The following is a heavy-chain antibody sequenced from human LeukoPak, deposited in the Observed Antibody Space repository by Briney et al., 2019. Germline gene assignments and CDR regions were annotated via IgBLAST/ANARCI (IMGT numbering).Heavy chain of an antibody. CDR2: ITSISSST. D-gene: IGHD4-11*01. CDR3: RKDFSDYGLYYYMRL. V-gene: IGHV3-48*03. J-gene: IGHJ6*03. Sequence: GGSLRLSCTASGFTFSRFDMSWVRQAPGKGLEWVSYITSISSSTYYADFVKGRFTVSRDNAKNSLYLQMNSLTAEATAIYNVRKDFSDYGLYYYMRLWGKGTTLTVSS. CDR1: GFTFSRFD.